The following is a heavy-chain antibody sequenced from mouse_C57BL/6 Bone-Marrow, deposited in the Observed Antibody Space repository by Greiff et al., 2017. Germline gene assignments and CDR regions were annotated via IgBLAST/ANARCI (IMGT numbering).Heavy chain of an antibody. D-gene: IGHD1-1*01. Sequence: VQLQQSGAELVRPGTSVTVSCKASGYAFTNYLIEWVKQRPGQGLEWIGVINPGSGGTNYNEKFKGKATLTADKSSSTAYMQLSSLTSEDSAVYFCARDLTTVVAPGEYYFDYWGQGTTLTVSS. CDR2: INPGSGGT. J-gene: IGHJ2*01. V-gene: IGHV1-54*01. CDR1: GYAFTNYL. CDR3: ARDLTTVVAPGEYYFDY.